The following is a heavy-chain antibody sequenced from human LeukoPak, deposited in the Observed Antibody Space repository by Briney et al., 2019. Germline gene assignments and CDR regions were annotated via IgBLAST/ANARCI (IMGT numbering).Heavy chain of an antibody. CDR3: VKGWGDF. CDR2: ISNNGGDT. Sequence: GGSLRLSCAASGFTFSSFGMSWVRQAPGKGLEWVSTISNNGGDTYYADSVRGRFTISRDNSKNTLFLQMTSLRADDTALYYCVKGWGDFWGQGTLVTVSS. CDR1: GFTFSSFG. D-gene: IGHD7-27*01. J-gene: IGHJ4*02. V-gene: IGHV3-23*01.